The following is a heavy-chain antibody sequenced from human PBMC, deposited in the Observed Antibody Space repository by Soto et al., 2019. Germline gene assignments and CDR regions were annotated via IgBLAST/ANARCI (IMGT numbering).Heavy chain of an antibody. CDR1: GDSINNYY. CDR3: AKYRRTQAEGFTLDY. J-gene: IGHJ4*02. V-gene: IGHV4-59*01. Sequence: LSLTCTVSGDSINNYYWSWIRQPPGKKLEWIGYIYYTGSTTYNPSLEGRVTMSVDTSKNQFSLKLNSVNAADTAVYYCAKYRRTQAEGFTLDYWGRGTLVTVSS. CDR2: IYYTGST. D-gene: IGHD2-2*01.